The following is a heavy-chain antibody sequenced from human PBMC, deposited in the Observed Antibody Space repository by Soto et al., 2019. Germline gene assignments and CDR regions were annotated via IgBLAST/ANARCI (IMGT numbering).Heavy chain of an antibody. V-gene: IGHV4-39*01. D-gene: IGHD3-16*01. J-gene: IGHJ6*02. Sequence: PSETLSLTCTVSGGSISSSSYYWGWIRQPPGEGLEWIGSIYYSGSTYYNPSLKSRVTISVDTSKNQFSLKLSSVTAADTAVYYCARHGAPWYYYYGMDVWGQGTTVTSP. CDR2: IYYSGST. CDR3: ARHGAPWYYYYGMDV. CDR1: GGSISSSSYY.